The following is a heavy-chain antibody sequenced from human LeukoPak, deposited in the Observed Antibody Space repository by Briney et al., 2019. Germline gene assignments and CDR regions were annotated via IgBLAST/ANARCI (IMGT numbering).Heavy chain of an antibody. V-gene: IGHV3-7*01. CDR2: IKQDGSEK. CDR3: ARERSYGYRYYMDV. J-gene: IGHJ6*03. Sequence: GGSLRLSCAASGFTFSSYWMSWVRQAPGKGLEWVANIKQDGSEKYYVDSVKGRFTISRDNAKNSLYLQMNSLRAEDTAVYYCARERSYGYRYYMDVWGKGTTVTVSS. D-gene: IGHD5-18*01. CDR1: GFTFSSYW.